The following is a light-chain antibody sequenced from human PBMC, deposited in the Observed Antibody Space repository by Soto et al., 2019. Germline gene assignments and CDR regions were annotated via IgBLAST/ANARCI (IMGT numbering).Light chain of an antibody. CDR1: SGSIASNY. V-gene: IGLV6-57*04. CDR3: QSYDSSSVV. CDR2: EDN. J-gene: IGLJ2*01. Sequence: NFMLTQPHSVSESPGKTVTISCTRSSGSIASNYVQWYQQRPGSAPTTVIYEDNQSPSGVPDRFSGSIDSSSNSAPLTISGLKTEDEADYYCQSYDSSSVVFGGGTKLTVL.